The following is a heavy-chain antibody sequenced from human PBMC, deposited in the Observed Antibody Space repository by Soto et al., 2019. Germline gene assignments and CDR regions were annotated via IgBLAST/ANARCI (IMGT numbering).Heavy chain of an antibody. J-gene: IGHJ4*02. D-gene: IGHD4-17*01. CDR1: GFFFSDYY. Sequence: QVQLVESGGTLVKPGGSLRLSCAASGFFFSDYYLSWIRQAPGKGLECVAYISGTGDTKYYADSVEGRFTISRDNPKSSLYLQMNSLRAEDAAVYYCAKDRYGDYAYDYWGQGTLVTVSS. CDR2: ISGTGDTK. CDR3: AKDRYGDYAYDY. V-gene: IGHV3-11*01.